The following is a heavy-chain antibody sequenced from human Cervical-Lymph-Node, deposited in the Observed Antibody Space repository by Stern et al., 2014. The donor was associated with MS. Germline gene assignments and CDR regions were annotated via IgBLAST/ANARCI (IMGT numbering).Heavy chain of an antibody. V-gene: IGHV1-18*01. Sequence: QLVQSGTEVRKPGASVKVSCRASGYTFTSFGISWVRRTPGQGLEFMGWISGYNGDTKYPQKFQGRVVLTTDTSTSTAYMDLTSLRSDDTAMYYCARGPYCSSTSCYTNGYYFYGLDVWGQGTTVTVSS. J-gene: IGHJ6*02. CDR1: GYTFTSFG. D-gene: IGHD2-2*02. CDR3: ARGPYCSSTSCYTNGYYFYGLDV. CDR2: ISGYNGDT.